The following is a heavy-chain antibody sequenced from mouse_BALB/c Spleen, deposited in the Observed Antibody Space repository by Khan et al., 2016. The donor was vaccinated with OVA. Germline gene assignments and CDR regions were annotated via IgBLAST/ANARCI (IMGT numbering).Heavy chain of an antibody. D-gene: IGHD1-1*01. Sequence: EVELVESGGDLVKPGGSLKLSCAATGFTFSTYAMSWVRQTPEKRLEWVASFSSGGNVDYSDSVKGRFTISRDNASNILYLQMSSLRSEDTAISYCATGFYFGEMDYWGQGTSVTVSS. CDR3: ATGFYFGEMDY. CDR2: FSSGGNV. J-gene: IGHJ4*01. V-gene: IGHV5-6-5*01. CDR1: GFTFSTYA.